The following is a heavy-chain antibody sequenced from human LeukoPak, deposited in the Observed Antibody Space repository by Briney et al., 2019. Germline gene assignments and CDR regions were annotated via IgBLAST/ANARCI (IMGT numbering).Heavy chain of an antibody. CDR2: IAPNSGGT. CDR3: AREYSSSSGRLYDY. D-gene: IGHD6-6*01. V-gene: IGHV1-2*02. J-gene: IGHJ4*02. CDR1: GYTFTGYY. Sequence: ASVKVSCKASGYTFTGYYMHWVRQAPGQGLGWMGWIAPNSGGTNYAQKFQGRVTMTRDTSINTAYMELNRLTSDDTAVYYCAREYSSSSGRLYDYWGLGTLVTVSS.